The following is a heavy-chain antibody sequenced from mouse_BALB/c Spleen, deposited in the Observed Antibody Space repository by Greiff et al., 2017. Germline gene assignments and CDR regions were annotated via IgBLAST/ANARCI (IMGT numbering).Heavy chain of an antibody. Sequence: QVQLKESGPGLVQPSQSLSITCTVSGFSLTSYGVHWVRQSPGKGLEWLGVIWSGGSTDYNAAFISRLSISKDNSKSQVFFKMNSLQTNDTAIYYCARMRGNYGYYYAMDYWGQGTSVTVSS. J-gene: IGHJ4*01. CDR2: IWSGGST. CDR1: GFSLTSYG. V-gene: IGHV2-2*02. CDR3: ARMRGNYGYYYAMDY. D-gene: IGHD2-1*01.